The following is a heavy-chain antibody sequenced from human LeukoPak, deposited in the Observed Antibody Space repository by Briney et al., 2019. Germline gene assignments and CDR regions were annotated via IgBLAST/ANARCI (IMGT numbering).Heavy chain of an antibody. J-gene: IGHJ4*02. CDR3: ARDGYDYLDY. D-gene: IGHD6-13*01. CDR2: ISNTGGT. V-gene: IGHV4-59*01. CDR1: GASIRNYY. Sequence: SETLSLTCAVSGASIRNYYWSWIRQPPGKELEWIAFISNTGGTNYNPSLKSRATISADTSKNQLSLKLNSVTAADTAVYYCARDGYDYLDYWGQGTLVTVSS.